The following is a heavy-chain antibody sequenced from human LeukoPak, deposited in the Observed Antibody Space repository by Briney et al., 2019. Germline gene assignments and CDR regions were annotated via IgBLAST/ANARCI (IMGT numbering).Heavy chain of an antibody. J-gene: IGHJ4*02. CDR2: ITSSGNDV. Sequence: GVSLRLSCTASGFTFSSYNMNWVRQAPGKGLEWVSSITSSGNDVYYADSVKGRFTISRDNARNSLYLQMNSLRAEDTAVYYCARDPGPAAYWGQGTLVTVSS. CDR3: ARDPGPAAY. V-gene: IGHV3-21*01. CDR1: GFTFSSYN. D-gene: IGHD6-25*01.